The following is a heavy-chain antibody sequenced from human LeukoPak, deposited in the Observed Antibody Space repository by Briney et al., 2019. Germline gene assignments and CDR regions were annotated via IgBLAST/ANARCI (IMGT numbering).Heavy chain of an antibody. J-gene: IGHJ6*02. Sequence: GGSLRLSCAASGFTFSSYSMNWVRQAPGKGLEWVSYISSSSSTIYYADSVKGRFTISRDNAKNSLYLQMNSLRAEDTAVYYCARDPPDLPSYYGMDVWGQGTTVTVSS. D-gene: IGHD1-14*01. CDR3: ARDPPDLPSYYGMDV. CDR1: GFTFSSYS. CDR2: ISSSSSTI. V-gene: IGHV3-48*04.